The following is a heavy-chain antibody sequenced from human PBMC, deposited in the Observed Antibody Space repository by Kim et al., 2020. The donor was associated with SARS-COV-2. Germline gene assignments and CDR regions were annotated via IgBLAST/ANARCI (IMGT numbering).Heavy chain of an antibody. V-gene: IGHV7-4-1*02. J-gene: IGHJ4*02. CDR3: ARERGTRYCSGGSCYSGDY. CDR1: GYTFTSYA. D-gene: IGHD2-15*01. Sequence: ASVKVSCKASGYTFTSYAMNWVRQAPGQGLEWMGWINTNTGNPTYAQGFTGRFVFSLDTSVSKAYLQISSLKAEDTAVYYCARERGTRYCSGGSCYSGDYWGQGTLVTVSS. CDR2: INTNTGNP.